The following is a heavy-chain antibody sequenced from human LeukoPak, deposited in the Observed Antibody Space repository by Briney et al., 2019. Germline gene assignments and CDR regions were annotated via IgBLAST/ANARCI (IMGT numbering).Heavy chain of an antibody. J-gene: IGHJ4*02. Sequence: SETLSLTCTVSGNSISSGDYYWSWIRQPAGKGLEWIGRIYTSGSTNYNPSLKSRVTMSVDTSKNQFSLKLSSVTAADTAVYYCARALRGGYFDYWGQGTLVTVSS. CDR2: IYTSGST. V-gene: IGHV4-61*02. D-gene: IGHD4-17*01. CDR3: ARALRGGYFDY. CDR1: GNSISSGDYY.